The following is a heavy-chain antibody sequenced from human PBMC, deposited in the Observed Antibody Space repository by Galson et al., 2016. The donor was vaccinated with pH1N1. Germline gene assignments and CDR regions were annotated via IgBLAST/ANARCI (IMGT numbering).Heavy chain of an antibody. CDR2: IITIFGTT. J-gene: IGHJ6*02. CDR1: EGTFTSST. CDR3: ARTSTAVVTVYSPFDV. V-gene: IGHV1-69*13. Sequence: SVKVSCKVSEGTFTSSTITWVRHAPGRGLEWVGDIITIFGTTTYALKFQGRVTLTADGSLHTAFMELSGLTSQDTSVYYCARTSTAVVTVYSPFDVWGQGTTVTVSS. D-gene: IGHD2-15*01.